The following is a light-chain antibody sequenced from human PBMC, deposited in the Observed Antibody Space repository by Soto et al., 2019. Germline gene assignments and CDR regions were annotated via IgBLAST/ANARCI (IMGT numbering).Light chain of an antibody. CDR1: QSVSSSY. CDR2: GAS. V-gene: IGKV3-20*01. CDR3: NQSGSSRLFT. Sequence: EIVLTQSPGTLSFSPGERATLSCRASQSVSSSYLAWYQQKPGQAPSLLIYGASSRATGIPDRFRGSGSGTACTLTISRLDPEDCAVYYCNQSGSSRLFTLGPVTKVDI. J-gene: IGKJ3*01.